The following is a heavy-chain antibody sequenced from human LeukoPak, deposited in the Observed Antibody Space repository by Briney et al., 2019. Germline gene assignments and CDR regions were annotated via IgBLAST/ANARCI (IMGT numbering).Heavy chain of an antibody. CDR2: ISAYNGNT. D-gene: IGHD2-21*02. J-gene: IGHJ4*02. V-gene: IGHV1-18*01. Sequence: ASVKVSCRASGGTFSSYAISWVRQAPGQGLEWMGWISAYNGNTNYAQKLQGRVTMTTDTSTSTAYVELRSLRSDDTAVYYCARGGGDVLPRSPSDYWGQGTLVTVSS. CDR3: ARGGGDVLPRSPSDY. CDR1: GGTFSSYA.